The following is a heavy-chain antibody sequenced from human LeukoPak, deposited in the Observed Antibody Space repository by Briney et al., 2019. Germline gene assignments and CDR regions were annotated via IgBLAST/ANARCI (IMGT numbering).Heavy chain of an antibody. CDR1: GGSISSSSYY. CDR2: IYYSGTT. Sequence: SETLSLTCTVSGGSISSSSYYWNWIRQPPGKGLEWIGYIYYSGTTNYNPSLKSRVTMSVDTSKNQFSLKLSSVTAADTAVYYCARLTVDTAMVQQYYYYYMDVWGKGTTVTISS. V-gene: IGHV4-61*05. D-gene: IGHD5-18*01. J-gene: IGHJ6*03. CDR3: ARLTVDTAMVQQYYYYYMDV.